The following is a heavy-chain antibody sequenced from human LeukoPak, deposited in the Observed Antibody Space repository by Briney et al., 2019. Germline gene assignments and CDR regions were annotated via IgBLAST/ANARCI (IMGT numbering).Heavy chain of an antibody. Sequence: TGGSLRLSCAASGFTFSSYAMSWVRQAPGKGLEWVGRIKSKTDGGTTGYAAPVKGRFTISRDDSKNTLYLQMNSLKTEDTAVYYCTTDLYWSVRIVGAEGADYWGQGTLVTVSS. J-gene: IGHJ4*02. CDR1: GFTFSSYA. D-gene: IGHD1-26*01. V-gene: IGHV3-15*01. CDR3: TTDLYWSVRIVGAEGADY. CDR2: IKSKTDGGTT.